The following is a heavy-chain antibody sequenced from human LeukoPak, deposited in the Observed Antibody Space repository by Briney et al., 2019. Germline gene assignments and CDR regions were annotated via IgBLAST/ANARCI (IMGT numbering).Heavy chain of an antibody. CDR2: INHSGST. V-gene: IGHV4-34*01. CDR3: ARGRRWTVPYFDY. D-gene: IGHD4-17*01. J-gene: IGHJ4*02. CDR1: GGSFSGYY. Sequence: SETLSLTCAVYGGSFSGYYWSWIRQPPGKGLEWIGKINHSGSTNYNPSLKSRVTISVDTSKNQFSLKLSSVTAADTAVYYCARGRRWTVPYFDYWGQGTLVTVSS.